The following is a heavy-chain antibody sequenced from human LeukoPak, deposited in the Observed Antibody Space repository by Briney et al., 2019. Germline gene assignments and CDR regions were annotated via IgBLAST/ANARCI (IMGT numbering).Heavy chain of an antibody. D-gene: IGHD1-26*01. CDR3: ARHRRGSYYVYYYYMDV. J-gene: IGHJ6*03. V-gene: IGHV4-34*01. CDR2: INHSGST. CDR1: GGSFSGYY. Sequence: RTSETLSLTCAVYGGSFSGYYWSWIRQPPGKGLEWIGEINHSGSTNYNPSLKSRVTISVDTSKNQFSLKLSSVTAADTAVYYCARHRRGSYYVYYYYMDVWGKGTTVTVSS.